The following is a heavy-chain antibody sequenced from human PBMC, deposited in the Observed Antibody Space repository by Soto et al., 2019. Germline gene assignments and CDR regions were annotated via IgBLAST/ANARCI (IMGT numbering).Heavy chain of an antibody. V-gene: IGHV1-69*13. J-gene: IGHJ1*01. Sequence: SVSLSCKASGGTFSSYAISWVRQAPGQGLEWMGGIIPIFGTANYAQKFQGRVTITADESTSTAYMELSSLRSEDTAVYYCASSVAGTLWLSYWGQGNMVTVSA. CDR1: GGTFSSYA. D-gene: IGHD6-19*01. CDR3: ASSVAGTLWLSY. CDR2: IIPIFGTA.